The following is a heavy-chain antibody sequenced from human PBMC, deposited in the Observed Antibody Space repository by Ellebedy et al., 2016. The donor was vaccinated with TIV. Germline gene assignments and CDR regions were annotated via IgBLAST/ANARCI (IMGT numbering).Heavy chain of an antibody. V-gene: IGHV3-23*01. CDR3: VKGLRVGAADAFDV. CDR1: GFAFSTFG. D-gene: IGHD1-26*01. Sequence: GESLKISXAASGFAFSTFGMGWVRQAPGKGLKWVSVISAGSDTTLYEISVKGRFTISRDNSRNTLNLQMGGLRADDTAVYYCVKGLRVGAADAFDVWGQGTLVTVSS. CDR2: ISAGSDTT. J-gene: IGHJ3*01.